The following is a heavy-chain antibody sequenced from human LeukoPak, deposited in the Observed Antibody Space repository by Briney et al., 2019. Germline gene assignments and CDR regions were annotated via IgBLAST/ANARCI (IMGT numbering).Heavy chain of an antibody. J-gene: IGHJ3*02. CDR3: ARDLRGSYAI. CDR2: IFYSGST. V-gene: IGHV4-59*01. D-gene: IGHD1-26*01. CDR1: GGSISSYC. Sequence: SETLSLTCTVSGGSISSYCWSWIRQPPGKGLEWIGYIFYSGSTNYNPSLKSRVTISVDTSKNQFSLKLSSVTAADTAVYYCARDLRGSYAIWGQGTMVTVSS.